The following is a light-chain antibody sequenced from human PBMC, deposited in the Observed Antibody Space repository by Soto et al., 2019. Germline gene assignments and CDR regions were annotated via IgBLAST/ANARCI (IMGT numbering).Light chain of an antibody. V-gene: IGKV1-5*01. CDR1: QSISSW. Sequence: DIQMTQSPPTLSASVGDRVTITCRASQSISSWLAWYQQRPGKAPNLLIYDVASLESGVPSRFSGSGSGTVFTLAISSLQPDDFATYYCQQYTNYPWTFGQGTKVEI. J-gene: IGKJ1*01. CDR3: QQYTNYPWT. CDR2: DVA.